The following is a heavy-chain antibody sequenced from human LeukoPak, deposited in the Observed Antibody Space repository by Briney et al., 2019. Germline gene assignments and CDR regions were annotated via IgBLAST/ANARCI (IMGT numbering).Heavy chain of an antibody. V-gene: IGHV3-74*01. J-gene: IGHJ4*02. D-gene: IGHD2-15*01. Sequence: PGGSLRLSCAASAFTFSGYWMHWVRQAPGKGLGWVSRINSDGITTSYADSVKGRFTISRDNAKNTLYLLMNSLRAEDTAVYYGPKGGGTVIDYWGQGTLVTVSS. CDR2: INSDGITT. CDR3: PKGGGTVIDY. CDR1: AFTFSGYW.